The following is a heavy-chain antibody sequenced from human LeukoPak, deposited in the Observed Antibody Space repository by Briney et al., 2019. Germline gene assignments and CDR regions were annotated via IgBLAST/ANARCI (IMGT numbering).Heavy chain of an antibody. CDR2: IYSGGST. V-gene: IGHV3-66*01. J-gene: IGHJ4*02. D-gene: IGHD3-9*01. Sequence: PSGSLTLSCAASGFTVCSNFMSWVRQAPGKGLEWVPVIYSGGSTYYADSVKGRFTISRDKSKNTLYLQMNSLRVEDTAVYYCALGLVTDYWGQGTLVTVSS. CDR3: ALGLVTDY. CDR1: GFTVCSNF.